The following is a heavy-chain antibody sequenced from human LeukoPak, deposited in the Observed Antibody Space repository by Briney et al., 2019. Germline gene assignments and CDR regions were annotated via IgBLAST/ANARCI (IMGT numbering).Heavy chain of an antibody. CDR1: GFTFSSYE. V-gene: IGHV3-48*03. J-gene: IGHJ4*02. CDR2: ISSSGNTI. CDR3: ARGEEGDYDFDY. D-gene: IGHD4-17*01. Sequence: GGSLRLSCAASGFTFSSYEMNWVRQAPGKGLEWVSHISSSGNTIHYADSVKGRFTVSRDNAKNSVYLQMNSLRAEDTAVYYCARGEEGDYDFDYWGQGTLVTVSS.